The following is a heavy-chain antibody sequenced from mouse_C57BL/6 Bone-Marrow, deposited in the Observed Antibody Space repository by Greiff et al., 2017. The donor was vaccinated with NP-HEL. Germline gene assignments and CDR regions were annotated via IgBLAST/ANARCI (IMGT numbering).Heavy chain of an antibody. J-gene: IGHJ4*01. CDR2: IDPETGGT. CDR3: TREGYGNVDYYAMDY. Sequence: VQLQQSGAELVRPGASVTLSCKASGSTFTDYEMHWVKQTPVHGLEWIGAIDPETGGTAYNPTFKGKAILTADKSSSTAYMELRSLTSEDSAVYYCTREGYGNVDYYAMDYWGQGTSVTVSS. CDR1: GSTFTDYE. V-gene: IGHV1-15*01. D-gene: IGHD2-10*02.